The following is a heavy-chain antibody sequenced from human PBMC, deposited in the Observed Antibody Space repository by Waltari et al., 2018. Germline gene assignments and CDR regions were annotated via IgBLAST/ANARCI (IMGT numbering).Heavy chain of an antibody. J-gene: IGHJ4*02. Sequence: EVLLVESGGGLVKPGGSLRITCAASGCTFSSYSMHWVRQAPGKGLEWVSSISESSNYIYYADSVKGRFTISRDNAKNSMYLQMNSLRAEDTAVYYCARGGRGTDYWGQGTLVTVSS. V-gene: IGHV3-21*02. CDR2: ISESSNYI. D-gene: IGHD1-1*01. CDR1: GCTFSSYS. CDR3: ARGGRGTDY.